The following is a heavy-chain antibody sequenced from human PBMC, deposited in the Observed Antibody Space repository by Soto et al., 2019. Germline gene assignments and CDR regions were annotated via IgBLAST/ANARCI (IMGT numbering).Heavy chain of an antibody. J-gene: IGHJ4*02. CDR2: ISSSSSYI. V-gene: IGHV3-21*01. CDR3: ARVAVGVRGEDY. D-gene: IGHD3-10*01. CDR1: GFTFSSYS. Sequence: EVQLVESGGGLVQPGGSLRLSCAASGFTFSSYSMNWVRQAPGKGLEWVSSISSSSSYIYYADSVKGRFTISRDNAKNSLYLQMNSLRAEDTAVYYCARVAVGVRGEDYWGQGTLVTVSS.